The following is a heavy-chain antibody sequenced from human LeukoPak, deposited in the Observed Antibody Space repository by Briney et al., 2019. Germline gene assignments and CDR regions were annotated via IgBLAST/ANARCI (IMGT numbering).Heavy chain of an antibody. CDR3: AKDKIAYCGGDCYAWFYGGTDV. Sequence: GGSLRLSCAASGFTFSSYGMHWVRQAPGKGLEWVAVISYDGSHKYYADSVKGRFTISRDNSKNTLYLQMNSLRAEDTAVYSCAKDKIAYCGGDCYAWFYGGTDVWGQGTTVTVSS. D-gene: IGHD2-21*02. CDR2: ISYDGSHK. J-gene: IGHJ6*02. V-gene: IGHV3-30*18. CDR1: GFTFSSYG.